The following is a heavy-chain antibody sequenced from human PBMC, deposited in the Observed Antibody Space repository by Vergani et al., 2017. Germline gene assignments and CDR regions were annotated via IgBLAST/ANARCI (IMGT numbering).Heavy chain of an antibody. CDR2: IYPGDSNT. Sequence: EVQLVQSGAEVKKPGESLKISCQGSGYTFTNYWIGWVRQMPGKGLEWMGVIYPGDSNTRYSPSFQGQVTISADKSINTAYLQWSSLEASDTAMYYCARLPYTPLCTAIDCPRWFDPWGQGTLVTVSS. CDR1: GYTFTNYW. D-gene: IGHD2-21*02. J-gene: IGHJ5*02. CDR3: ARLPYTPLCTAIDCPRWFDP. V-gene: IGHV5-51*03.